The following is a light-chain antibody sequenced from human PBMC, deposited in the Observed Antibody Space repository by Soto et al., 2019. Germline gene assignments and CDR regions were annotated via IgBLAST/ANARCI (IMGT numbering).Light chain of an antibody. CDR3: AAWDDSLNGGV. V-gene: IGLV1-44*01. Sequence: QSVLTQPPSASGTPGQSVTISCSGSSSNIGSNTVNWYQQLPGTAPKLLIHNNNQRPSGVPDRFSGSKSGTSASLAISGLRSEDEADYYCAAWDDSLNGGVFGGGTKLTVL. CDR2: NNN. CDR1: SSNIGSNT. J-gene: IGLJ3*02.